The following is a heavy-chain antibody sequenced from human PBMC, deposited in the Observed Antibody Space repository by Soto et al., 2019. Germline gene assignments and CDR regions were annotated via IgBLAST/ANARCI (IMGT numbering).Heavy chain of an antibody. Sequence: PSETLSLTCAVYGGSFSGYYWSWIRQPPGKGLEWIGEINHSGSTNYNPSLKSRVTISVDTSKNQFSLKLSSVTAADTAVYYCARRPIAVAGTWFDYWGQGTLVT. J-gene: IGHJ4*02. V-gene: IGHV4-34*01. CDR2: INHSGST. D-gene: IGHD6-19*01. CDR3: ARRPIAVAGTWFDY. CDR1: GGSFSGYY.